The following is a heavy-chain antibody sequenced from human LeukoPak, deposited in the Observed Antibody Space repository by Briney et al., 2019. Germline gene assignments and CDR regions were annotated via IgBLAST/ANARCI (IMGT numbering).Heavy chain of an antibody. J-gene: IGHJ4*02. CDR2: INPTGGST. Sequence: PRASVKVSCKASGYTFTTYHIHWVRQAPGQGLEWMGIINPTGGSTTYAQKFQGRVTMTRDTSTSTVFMELNSLRSEDTAVYYCALYSSTWYWGQGTLVTVSS. CDR1: GYTFTTYH. V-gene: IGHV1-46*01. D-gene: IGHD6-13*01. CDR3: ALYSSTWY.